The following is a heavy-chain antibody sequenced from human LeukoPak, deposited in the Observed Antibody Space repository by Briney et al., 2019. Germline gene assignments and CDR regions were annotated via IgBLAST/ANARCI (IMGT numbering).Heavy chain of an antibody. Sequence: PGGSLRLSCAASGFTFSSYSMNWVRQAPGKGLEWVSSISSSSSYIYYADSVKGRFTTSRDNAKNSLYLQMNSLRAEDTAVYYCARDRVDVLLWFRESEYYFDYWGQGTLVTVSS. CDR2: ISSSSSYI. CDR3: ARDRVDVLLWFRESEYYFDY. CDR1: GFTFSSYS. D-gene: IGHD3-10*01. J-gene: IGHJ4*02. V-gene: IGHV3-21*01.